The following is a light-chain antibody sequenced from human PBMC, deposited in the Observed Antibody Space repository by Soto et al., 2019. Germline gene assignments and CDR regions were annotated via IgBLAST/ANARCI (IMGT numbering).Light chain of an antibody. J-gene: IGLJ1*01. V-gene: IGLV2-14*01. CDR2: EVN. CDR1: SSDVGGYDY. Sequence: QSALTQPASVCGSPGQSVTISCTGASSDVGGYDYVSWYQQHPGKAPKLILYEVNNRPSGVSNHFSGSKSGNTASLIISGLQADDEADYYCSSYSTTSTLVFGSGTKVTVL. CDR3: SSYSTTSTLV.